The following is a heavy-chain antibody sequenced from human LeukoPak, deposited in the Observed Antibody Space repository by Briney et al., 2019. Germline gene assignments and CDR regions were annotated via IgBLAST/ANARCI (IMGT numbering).Heavy chain of an antibody. V-gene: IGHV3-23*01. D-gene: IGHD2-15*01. J-gene: IGHJ4*02. CDR3: AKAGAVVVVAAKNFDY. CDR2: ISGSDGSA. CDR1: GFTFSSYA. Sequence: PGGSLRLSCSASGFTFSSYAMSWVRQAPGKGLEWVSIISGSDGSAYYADSVKGRFTISRDNSKNTLYLQMNSLRAEDTAVYYCAKAGAVVVVAAKNFDYWGQGTLVTVSS.